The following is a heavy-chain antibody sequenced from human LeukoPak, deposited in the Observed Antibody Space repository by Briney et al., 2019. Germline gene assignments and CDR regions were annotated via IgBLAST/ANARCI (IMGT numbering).Heavy chain of an antibody. D-gene: IGHD1/OR15-1a*01. CDR1: GFSLYSSGVG. CDR3: AHRRPGHLTGWDNSYFDN. CDR2: IYWGDDK. V-gene: IGHV2-5*02. Sequence: SGPTLVIPTQTLTLTCIFSGFSLYSSGVGVGWIRQPPGRALEWLAVIYWGDDKRYNPSLRSRLTMSKDASRNQVFLVVANMDPVDTATYYCAHRRPGHLTGWDNSYFDNWGPGTLVTVSS. J-gene: IGHJ4*02.